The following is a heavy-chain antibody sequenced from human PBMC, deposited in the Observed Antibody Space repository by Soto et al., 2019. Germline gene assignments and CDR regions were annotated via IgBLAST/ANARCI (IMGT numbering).Heavy chain of an antibody. CDR3: ARSTYYYDSSGYWYFDL. J-gene: IGHJ2*01. CDR2: IYSGGST. D-gene: IGHD3-22*01. V-gene: IGHV3-66*01. Sequence: EVQLVESGGGLVQPGGSLRLSCAASGFTVSSNYMSWVRQAPGKGLEWVSVIYSGGSTYYADSVKGRFTISRDNSMNTLYLQMNSLRAEDTAVYYCARSTYYYDSSGYWYFDLWGRGTLVTVSS. CDR1: GFTVSSNY.